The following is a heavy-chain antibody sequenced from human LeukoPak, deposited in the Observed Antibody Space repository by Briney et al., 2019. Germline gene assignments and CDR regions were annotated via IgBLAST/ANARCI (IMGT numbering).Heavy chain of an antibody. CDR1: GFTFSSYW. Sequence: PGGSLRLSCAASGFTFSSYWMSWVRQAPGKGLEWVANIKQDGSEKYYVDSVKGRFTISRDDAKNSLYLQMNSLRAEDTAVYYCASSPVLRYFDWLSPFDYWGQGTLVTVSS. CDR2: IKQDGSEK. V-gene: IGHV3-7*01. J-gene: IGHJ4*02. D-gene: IGHD3-9*01. CDR3: ASSPVLRYFDWLSPFDY.